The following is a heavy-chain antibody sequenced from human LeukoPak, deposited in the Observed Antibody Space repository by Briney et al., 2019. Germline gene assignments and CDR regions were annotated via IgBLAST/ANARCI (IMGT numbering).Heavy chain of an antibody. CDR1: DFTFSDGL. J-gene: IGHJ4*02. Sequence: GGSLRLSCAGSDFTFSDGLMNWVRQAPGKGLEWVGRIKRKTEGGATDYAGPVKGRFTISRDDSKNTLFLHVNSLKTEDTAVYYCTTGNFGPYWGQGTLVTVSS. V-gene: IGHV3-15*07. CDR3: TTGNFGPY. CDR2: IKRKTEGGAT. D-gene: IGHD3-10*01.